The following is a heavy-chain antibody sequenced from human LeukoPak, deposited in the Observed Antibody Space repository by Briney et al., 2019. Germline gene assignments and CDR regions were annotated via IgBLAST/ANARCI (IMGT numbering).Heavy chain of an antibody. J-gene: IGHJ5*02. CDR1: GGSISNYY. CDR3: ARWGTYAVTSNWFDP. CDR2: IDYSGNT. D-gene: IGHD2-2*01. Sequence: SETLSLTCTASGGSISNYYWSWLRQPPGKGLEWIGCIDYSGNTNYNPSLKSRVTISVDTSKHQFFLRLSSVTAADTAVYYCARWGTYAVTSNWFDPWGQGTLVTVSS. V-gene: IGHV4-59*12.